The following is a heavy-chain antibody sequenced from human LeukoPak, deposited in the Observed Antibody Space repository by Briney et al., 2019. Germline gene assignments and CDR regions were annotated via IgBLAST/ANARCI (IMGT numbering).Heavy chain of an antibody. Sequence: GGSLRLSCVVSGFDFSGFSMSWVRQAPGKGLEWVAIMEEHGSEIFYVDSVKGRFIISSDNARNSLYLQMNNLRAEDTAVYYCARPRGCGSARCNNFDYWGQGTLVTVSS. V-gene: IGHV3-7*01. D-gene: IGHD2-2*01. CDR2: MEEHGSEI. CDR1: GFDFSGFS. J-gene: IGHJ4*02. CDR3: ARPRGCGSARCNNFDY.